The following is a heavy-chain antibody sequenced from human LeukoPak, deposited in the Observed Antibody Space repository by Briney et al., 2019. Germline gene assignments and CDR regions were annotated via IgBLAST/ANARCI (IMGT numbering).Heavy chain of an antibody. CDR1: GGSISSYY. CDR2: IYITGST. CDR3: ARGGRFPDY. J-gene: IGHJ4*02. D-gene: IGHD3-10*01. Sequence: PSETLSLTCTVSGGSISSYYWSWIWQPAGKGLEWIGRIYITGSTNYNPSLKSRVTMSVDPSKNQFSLKLSSVTAADTAVYYCARGGRFPDYWGQGTLVTVSS. V-gene: IGHV4-4*07.